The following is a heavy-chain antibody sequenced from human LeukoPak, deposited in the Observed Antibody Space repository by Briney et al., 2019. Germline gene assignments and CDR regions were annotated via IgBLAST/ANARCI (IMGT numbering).Heavy chain of an antibody. CDR1: GYTFTSYG. CDR3: ATDALPRTSNLYYYYGMDV. D-gene: IGHD1-14*01. Sequence: ASVKVSCKASGYTFTSYGISWVRQAPGQGLEWMGWISAYNGNTNYAQKLQGRVTMTEDTSTDTAYMELSSLRSEDTAVYYCATDALPRTSNLYYYYGMDVWGQGTTVTVSS. J-gene: IGHJ6*02. V-gene: IGHV1-18*01. CDR2: ISAYNGNT.